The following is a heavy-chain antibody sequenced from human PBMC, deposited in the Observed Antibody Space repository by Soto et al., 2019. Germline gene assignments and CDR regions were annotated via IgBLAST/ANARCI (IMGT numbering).Heavy chain of an antibody. CDR1: GFTFSTYS. CDR2: ISTSSNYI. Sequence: GGSLRLSCVVSGFTFSTYSMNWVRQAPGKGLEWVSSISTSSNYIYYADSVKGRFSISRDNAKNSLFLQMNSLRAEDSAIYYCARDPYGDLIDYWGQGTLVTVSS. D-gene: IGHD4-17*01. J-gene: IGHJ4*02. CDR3: ARDPYGDLIDY. V-gene: IGHV3-21*01.